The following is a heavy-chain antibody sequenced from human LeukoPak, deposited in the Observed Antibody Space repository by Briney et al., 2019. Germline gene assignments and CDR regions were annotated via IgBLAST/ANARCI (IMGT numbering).Heavy chain of an antibody. CDR1: GYTFSSLD. J-gene: IGHJ4*02. Sequence: EASVKVSCKASGYTFSSLDINWVRQATGQGLEWMGWINPNSGHTGNVQKFQGRVTMTRDTSTSTAYMELSSLRDEDTAVYYCARTLSAASPFDYWGQGTLVTVSS. V-gene: IGHV1-8*01. CDR2: INPNSGHT. CDR3: ARTLSAASPFDY. D-gene: IGHD2-2*01.